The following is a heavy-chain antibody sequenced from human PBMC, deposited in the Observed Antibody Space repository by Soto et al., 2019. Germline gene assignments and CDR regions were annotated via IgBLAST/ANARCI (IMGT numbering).Heavy chain of an antibody. Sequence: PSETLSLTCTVSGGSISSYYWSWIRQPPGKGLEWIGYMYYSGSTFFNPSLKSRVTISVDTSKNQLSLKLSSVTASDTAVYYCARNPYSAPYIVVVASSIVLDAFDIWGQGAMVTVSS. CDR3: ARNPYSAPYIVVVASSIVLDAFDI. CDR2: MYYSGST. CDR1: GGSISSYY. J-gene: IGHJ3*02. D-gene: IGHD2-2*01. V-gene: IGHV4-59*04.